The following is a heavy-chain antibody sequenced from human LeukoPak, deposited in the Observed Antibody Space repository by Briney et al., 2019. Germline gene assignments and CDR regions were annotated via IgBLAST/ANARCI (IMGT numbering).Heavy chain of an antibody. CDR3: ARDLSVGSKPDLGFDY. D-gene: IGHD1-26*01. J-gene: IGHJ4*02. CDR2: IGTTGDT. CDR1: GFTFTTYD. Sequence: PGGSLRLSCAASGFTFTTYDMHWVRQATGKGLEWVSAIGTTGDTYYPGSVKGRFTISRENAKNSLYLQMNSLRAGDTAVYYCARDLSVGSKPDLGFDYWGQGTLVTVSS. V-gene: IGHV3-13*01.